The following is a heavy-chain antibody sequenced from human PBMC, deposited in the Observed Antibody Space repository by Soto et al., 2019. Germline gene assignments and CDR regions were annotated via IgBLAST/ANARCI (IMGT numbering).Heavy chain of an antibody. CDR3: AADPSHYYYMDV. CDR1: GFTFTSSA. J-gene: IGHJ6*03. V-gene: IGHV1-58*02. CDR2: IVVGSGNT. Sequence: GASVKVSCKASGFTFTSSAMQWARQARGQRLEWIGWIVVGSGNTNYAQKFQERVTITRDMSTSTAYMELSSLRSEDTAVYYCAADPSHYYYMDVWGKGTTVTVSS.